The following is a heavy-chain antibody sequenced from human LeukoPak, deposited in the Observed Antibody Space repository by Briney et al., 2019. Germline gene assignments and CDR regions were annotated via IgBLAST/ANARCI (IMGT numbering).Heavy chain of an antibody. Sequence: PSETLSLTCTVSGGSISSSSYYWGWIRQPPGKGLESIGNIYYTGSTYYNPSLKSRVTISVDTSKNQFSLKLSSVTAADTAVYYCARDHDHGGKGNYFDYWGQGTLVTVSS. J-gene: IGHJ4*02. CDR3: ARDHDHGGKGNYFDY. CDR1: GGSISSSSYY. D-gene: IGHD4-23*01. CDR2: IYYTGST. V-gene: IGHV4-39*07.